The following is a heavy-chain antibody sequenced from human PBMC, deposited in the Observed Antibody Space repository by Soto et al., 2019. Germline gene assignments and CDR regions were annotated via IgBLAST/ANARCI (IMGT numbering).Heavy chain of an antibody. V-gene: IGHV4-59*08. CDR2: ISYSGNT. D-gene: IGHD2-2*01. CDR1: GGSISSYY. Sequence: SETLSLTCTVSGGSISSYYWSWIRQPPGKGLEWIGYISYSGNTIYNPSLKSRVTISGDTSKIQFSLRLISVTAADTAVYFCARTRYCSSTSCHYDFWGPGTLVTVSS. J-gene: IGHJ4*02. CDR3: ARTRYCSSTSCHYDF.